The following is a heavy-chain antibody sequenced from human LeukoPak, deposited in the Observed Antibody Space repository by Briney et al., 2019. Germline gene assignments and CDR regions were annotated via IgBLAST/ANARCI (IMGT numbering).Heavy chain of an antibody. D-gene: IGHD1-26*01. CDR1: GDSISNYY. CDR3: ARQGGVGATRYFDY. Sequence: PSETLSLTCTVSGDSISNYYWSWIRQPPGKGLEWIGYIYYSESTNYNPSLKGRVTISVDTSKNQFSLKLSSVTAADTAVYYCARQGGVGATRYFDYWGQGTLVTVSS. J-gene: IGHJ4*02. CDR2: IYYSEST. V-gene: IGHV4-59*08.